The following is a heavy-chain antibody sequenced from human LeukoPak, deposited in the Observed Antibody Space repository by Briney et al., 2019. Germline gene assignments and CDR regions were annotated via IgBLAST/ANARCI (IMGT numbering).Heavy chain of an antibody. Sequence: AGGSLRLSCEASGFTFSSYAMSWVRQAPGKGLEWVSTISGSGGSTYYADSVKGRFTISRDNSKNTLYLQMNSLRAEDTAVYYCARHDSWAGWFDPWGQGTLVTVSS. J-gene: IGHJ5*02. V-gene: IGHV3-23*01. CDR1: GFTFSSYA. CDR3: ARHDSWAGWFDP. D-gene: IGHD3-22*01. CDR2: ISGSGGST.